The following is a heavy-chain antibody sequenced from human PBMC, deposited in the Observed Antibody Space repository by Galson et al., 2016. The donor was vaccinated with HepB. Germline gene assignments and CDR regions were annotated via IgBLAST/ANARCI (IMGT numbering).Heavy chain of an antibody. CDR1: GDSIRSSSW. D-gene: IGHD2-21*02. CDR2: IHHSGST. J-gene: IGHJ6*02. V-gene: IGHV4-4*02. CDR3: VRDLRDGYYYYGLDV. Sequence: SETLSLTCAVSGDSIRSSSWWSWVRQPPGKGLEWVGEIHHSGSTNYNPSLKSRVTISVDKTYNRFGLKLSSVSAADTAVYYCVRDLRDGYYYYGLDVWGQGTTVPVFS.